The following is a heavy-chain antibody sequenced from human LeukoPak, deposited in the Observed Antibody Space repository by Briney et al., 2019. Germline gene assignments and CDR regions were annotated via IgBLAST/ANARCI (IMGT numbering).Heavy chain of an antibody. Sequence: SETLSLTCTVSGGSISSSSYYWSWIRQPPGKGLEWIGEINHSGSTNYNPSLKSRVTISVDTSKNQFSLKLSSVTAADTAVYYCARRLKKGTMIRLNFDYWGQGTLVTVSS. J-gene: IGHJ4*02. D-gene: IGHD3-22*01. V-gene: IGHV4-39*07. CDR3: ARRLKKGTMIRLNFDY. CDR1: GGSISSSSYY. CDR2: INHSGST.